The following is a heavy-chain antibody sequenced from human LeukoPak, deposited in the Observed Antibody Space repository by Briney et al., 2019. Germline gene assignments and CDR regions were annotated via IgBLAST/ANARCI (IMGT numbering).Heavy chain of an antibody. CDR3: ANGTPSGPFDY. CDR1: GYTFITYG. CDR2: IIPILGIA. Sequence: SVKVSCKASGYTFITYGISWGRQAPGQGLEWMGRIIPILGIANYAQKFQGRVTITADKSTSTAYMELSSLRSEDTAVYYCANGTPSGPFDYWGQGTLVTVSS. V-gene: IGHV1-69*04. J-gene: IGHJ4*02. D-gene: IGHD1-26*01.